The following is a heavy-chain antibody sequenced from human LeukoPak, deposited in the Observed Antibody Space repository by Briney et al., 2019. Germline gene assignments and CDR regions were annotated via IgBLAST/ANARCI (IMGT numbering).Heavy chain of an antibody. D-gene: IGHD6-19*01. V-gene: IGHV5-51*01. Sequence: PGESLKISCKGSGYSFTSYWIGWVRQMPGKGLEWMGIIYPGDSDTRYSPSFQGQVTISADKSISTAYLQWSSLTASDTAMYYCARPKAVAGTDTSFDYWGQGTLVTVSS. CDR1: GYSFTSYW. J-gene: IGHJ4*02. CDR3: ARPKAVAGTDTSFDY. CDR2: IYPGDSDT.